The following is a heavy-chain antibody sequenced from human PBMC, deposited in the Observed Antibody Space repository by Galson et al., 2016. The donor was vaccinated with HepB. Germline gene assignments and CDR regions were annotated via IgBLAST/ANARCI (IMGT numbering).Heavy chain of an antibody. J-gene: IGHJ4*02. V-gene: IGHV3-7*03. CDR3: ARLLDSMTIFDY. CDR2: IKQDGSEK. CDR1: GFTLSKYY. Sequence: SLRLSCAASGFTLSKYYMTWVRQAPGEGLEWVANIKQDGSEKYYVDSVKGRFTVSRDNARGSLYLHMSSLRVEDTAGYFCARLLDSMTIFDYWGQGTVVNVAS. D-gene: IGHD2-15*01.